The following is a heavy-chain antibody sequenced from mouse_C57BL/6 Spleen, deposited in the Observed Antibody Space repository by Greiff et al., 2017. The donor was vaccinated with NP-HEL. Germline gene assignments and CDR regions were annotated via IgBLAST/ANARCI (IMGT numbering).Heavy chain of an antibody. V-gene: IGHV5-4*01. CDR2: ISDGGSYT. J-gene: IGHJ3*01. CDR3: ARDGYDYDRAY. CDR1: GFTFSSYA. Sequence: EVQVVESGGGLVKPGGSLKLSCAASGFTFSSYAMSWVRQTPEKRLEWVATISDGGSYTYYPDNVKGRFTISRDNAKNNLYLQMSHLKSEDTAMYYCARDGYDYDRAYWGQGTLVTVAA. D-gene: IGHD2-4*01.